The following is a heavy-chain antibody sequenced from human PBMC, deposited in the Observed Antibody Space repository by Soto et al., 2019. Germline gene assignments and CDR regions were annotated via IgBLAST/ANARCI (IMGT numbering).Heavy chain of an antibody. J-gene: IGHJ4*02. CDR3: AKATGAAAANYFDY. CDR1: GFTFSSYG. D-gene: IGHD6-13*01. CDR2: ISYDGSNK. Sequence: QVQLVESGGGVVQPGRSLRLSCAASGFTFSSYGMHWVRQAPGKGLEWVAVISYDGSNKYYADSVKGRFTISRDNSKNTLYLQMNSLRAEDTAVYYCAKATGAAAANYFDYWGQGTLVTVSS. V-gene: IGHV3-30*18.